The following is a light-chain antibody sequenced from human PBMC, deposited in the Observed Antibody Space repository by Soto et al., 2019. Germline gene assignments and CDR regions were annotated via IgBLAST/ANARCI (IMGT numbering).Light chain of an antibody. Sequence: QSALTQPASVSGSPGQSITISCTGTSSDVGGYNYVSWYQQHPGKAPKLMIYEVSNRPSGLSNRFSGSKSGNTASLTISGLQAEDEADYYCSSYTSSSTLGGVFGGGTKVTVL. CDR2: EVS. CDR3: SSYTSSSTLGGV. J-gene: IGLJ2*01. CDR1: SSDVGGYNY. V-gene: IGLV2-14*01.